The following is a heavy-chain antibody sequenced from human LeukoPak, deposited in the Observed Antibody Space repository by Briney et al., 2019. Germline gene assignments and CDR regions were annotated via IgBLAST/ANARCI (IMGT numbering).Heavy chain of an antibody. CDR3: AKIITTDAFDI. D-gene: IGHD4-17*01. V-gene: IGHV3-48*03. J-gene: IGHJ3*02. CDR1: GFTFSSYE. CDR2: ISSSGSTI. Sequence: GGSLRLSCAASGFTFSSYEMNWVRQAPGKGLEWVSYISSSGSTIYYADSVKGRFTISRDNSKNTLYLQMNSLRAEDTAVYYCAKIITTDAFDIWGQGTMVTVSS.